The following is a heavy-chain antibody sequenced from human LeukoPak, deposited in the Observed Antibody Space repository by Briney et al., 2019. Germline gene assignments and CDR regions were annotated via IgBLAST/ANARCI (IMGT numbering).Heavy chain of an antibody. D-gene: IGHD5-18*01. CDR3: ARRSPVDTAMDTYYYYYYMDV. CDR2: IYTSGST. J-gene: IGHJ6*03. CDR1: GGSISSYY. Sequence: PSETLSLTCTVSGGSISSYYWSWIRQPAGKGLEWIGRIYTSGSTNYNPSLKSRVTMSVDTSKNQFSPKLSSVTAADTAVYYCARRSPVDTAMDTYYYYYYMDVWGKGTTVTVSS. V-gene: IGHV4-4*07.